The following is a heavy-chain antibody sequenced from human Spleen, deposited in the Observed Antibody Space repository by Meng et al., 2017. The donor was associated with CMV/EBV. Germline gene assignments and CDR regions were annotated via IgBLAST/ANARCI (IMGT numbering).Heavy chain of an antibody. D-gene: IGHD3-3*01. CDR3: TGEYYDFWSGDEPKDY. CDR1: GFTFSGAS. V-gene: IGHV3-73*01. CDR2: VASKDQSYAT. Sequence: GESLKISCAAPGFTFSGASMHWVRQASGNGLEWVGRVASKDQSYATVYAESVKGRFTICRDDSKTMAYLHMNSLKIDDTAVYYGTGEYYDFWSGDEPKDYWGQGTLVTVSS. J-gene: IGHJ4*02.